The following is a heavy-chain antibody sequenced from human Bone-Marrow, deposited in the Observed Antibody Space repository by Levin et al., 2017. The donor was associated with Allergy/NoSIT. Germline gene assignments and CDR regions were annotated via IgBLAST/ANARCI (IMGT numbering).Heavy chain of an antibody. J-gene: IGHJ4*02. CDR2: IYPGDSDT. CDR1: GYSFTSYW. D-gene: IGHD6-19*01. Sequence: PRASVKVSCKGSGYSFTSYWIAWVRQMPGKGLEWMGIIYPGDSDTRYSPSFQGQVTISADKSISTAYLQWSSLKALDTAMYYCARGAHYSSGWWGYWGQGTVVTVSS. V-gene: IGHV5-51*01. CDR3: ARGAHYSSGWWGY.